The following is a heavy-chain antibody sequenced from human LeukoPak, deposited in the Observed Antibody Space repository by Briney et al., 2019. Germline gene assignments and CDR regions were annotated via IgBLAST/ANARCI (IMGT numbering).Heavy chain of an antibody. CDR2: IYHSGST. J-gene: IGHJ4*02. V-gene: IGHV4-30-2*01. CDR3: ARVNESIAAPPFDY. D-gene: IGHD6-6*01. CDR1: GGSISSGGYY. Sequence: PSETLSLTCTVSGGSISSGGYYWSWIRQPPGKGLEWIGYIYHSGSTYYNPSLKSRVTISVDRSKNQFSLKLSSVTAADTAVYYCARVNESIAAPPFDYWGQGTLVTVSS.